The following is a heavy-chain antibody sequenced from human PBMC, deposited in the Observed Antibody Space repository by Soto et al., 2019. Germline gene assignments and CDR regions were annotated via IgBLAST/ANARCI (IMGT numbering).Heavy chain of an antibody. J-gene: IGHJ4*02. CDR2: VYYTGST. D-gene: IGHD6-6*01. V-gene: IGHV4-61*01. Sequence: SETLSLTCSVSGGSISSGYYYWSWIRQPPGKGLEWIGYVYYTGSTNYNPSLQSRVSISVDTSNKHFSLSLSLVTAADTAVYFCARSIAVPSGHIDHWGQGIRVTVSS. CDR1: GGSISSGYYY. CDR3: ARSIAVPSGHIDH.